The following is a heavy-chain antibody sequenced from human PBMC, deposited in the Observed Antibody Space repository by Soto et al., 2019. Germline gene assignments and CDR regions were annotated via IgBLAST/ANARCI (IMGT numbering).Heavy chain of an antibody. V-gene: IGHV3-9*01. CDR3: AKGYSSSWLLDY. CDR1: GFTFDDYA. J-gene: IGHJ4*02. CDR2: ISWNSGSI. Sequence: PGGSLRLSCAASGFTFDDYAMHWVRQAPGKGLEWVSGISWNSGSIGYADSVKGRFTISRDNAKNSLYLQMNSLRAEDTALYYCAKGYSSSWLLDYWGQGTLVTVYS. D-gene: IGHD6-13*01.